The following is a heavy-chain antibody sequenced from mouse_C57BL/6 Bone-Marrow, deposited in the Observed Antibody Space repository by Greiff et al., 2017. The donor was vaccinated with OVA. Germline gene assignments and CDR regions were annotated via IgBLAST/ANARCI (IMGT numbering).Heavy chain of an antibody. D-gene: IGHD1-3*01. CDR1: GYTFTDYY. CDR2: INPNNGGT. CDR3: AREWGFYYAMDY. V-gene: IGHV1-26*01. Sequence: EVQLQQSGPELVKPGASVKISCKASGYTFTDYYMNWVKQSHGKSLEWIGDINPNNGGTSYNQKFKGKATLTVDKSSSTAYMELRSLTSEDSAVYYCAREWGFYYAMDYWGQGTSVTVSS. J-gene: IGHJ4*01.